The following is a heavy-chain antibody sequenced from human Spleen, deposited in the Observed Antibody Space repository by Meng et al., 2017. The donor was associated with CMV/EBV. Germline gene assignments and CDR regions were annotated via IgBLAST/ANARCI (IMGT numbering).Heavy chain of an antibody. Sequence: QVQLVQSGAEVKKPGASVKVSCKASGYTFTSFNINWVRQATGQGLEGMGWMNPNSGNTGYAQKFQGRVTMTRNTSIRTAYMELTRLKSGDTAVYYCARSGGTYGYSFDTWGQGTLVTVSS. CDR1: GYTFTSFN. J-gene: IGHJ4*02. CDR3: ARSGGTYGYSFDT. V-gene: IGHV1-8*01. D-gene: IGHD5-18*01. CDR2: MNPNSGNT.